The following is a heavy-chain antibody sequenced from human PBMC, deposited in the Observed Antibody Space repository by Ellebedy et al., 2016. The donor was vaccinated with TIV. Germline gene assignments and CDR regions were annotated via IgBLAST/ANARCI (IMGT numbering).Heavy chain of an antibody. CDR2: IIPILGIA. D-gene: IGHD5-18*01. CDR3: ASSSTAMVANYFDY. Sequence: ASVKVSCKASGGTFSSYAISWVRQAPGQGLEWMGRIIPILGIANYAQKFQGRVTITADKSTSTAYMELSSLRSEDTAVYYCASSSTAMVANYFDYWGQGTLVTVSS. V-gene: IGHV1-69*04. J-gene: IGHJ4*02. CDR1: GGTFSSYA.